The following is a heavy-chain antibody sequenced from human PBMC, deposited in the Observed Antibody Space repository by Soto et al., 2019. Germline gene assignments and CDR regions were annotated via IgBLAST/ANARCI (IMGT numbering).Heavy chain of an antibody. CDR1: GGSISSGGYY. CDR2: IYYSGST. V-gene: IGHV4-31*03. D-gene: IGHD3-22*01. Sequence: PSETLSLTCTVSGGSISSGGYYWSWIRQHPGKGLEWIGYIYYSGSTYYNPSLKSRVTISVDTSKNQFSLKLSSVTAADTAVYYCARAPSSNHDSSGPTHFDYWGQGTLVTVSS. CDR3: ARAPSSNHDSSGPTHFDY. J-gene: IGHJ4*02.